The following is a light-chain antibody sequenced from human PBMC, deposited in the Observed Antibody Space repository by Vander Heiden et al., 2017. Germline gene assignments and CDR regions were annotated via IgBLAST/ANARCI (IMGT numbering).Light chain of an antibody. J-gene: IGKJ5*01. V-gene: IGKV3-11*01. CDR2: DAS. Sequence: EIVLTQSPATLSLSPGERATLSCRASQSVRNYLAWYQQKPGQAPRLLIYDASNRATGIPARFSGSGSGTDFTLTISSLDPEDFAVYYCQQRSNWPITFGQGTRLEIK. CDR1: QSVRNY. CDR3: QQRSNWPIT.